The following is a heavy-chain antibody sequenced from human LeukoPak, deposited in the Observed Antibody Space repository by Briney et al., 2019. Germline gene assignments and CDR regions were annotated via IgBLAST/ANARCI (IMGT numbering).Heavy chain of an antibody. CDR1: GYTFTSYG. V-gene: IGHV1-18*01. Sequence: ASVKVSCKASGYTFTSYGISWVRQAPGQGLEWMGWISAYNGNTNYAQKLQGRVTMTTDTSTSTAYMELRSLRSDDTAVYYCARAPEKSFTIFGVVTNWAFDYWGQGTLVTVSS. J-gene: IGHJ4*02. D-gene: IGHD3-3*01. CDR2: ISAYNGNT. CDR3: ARAPEKSFTIFGVVTNWAFDY.